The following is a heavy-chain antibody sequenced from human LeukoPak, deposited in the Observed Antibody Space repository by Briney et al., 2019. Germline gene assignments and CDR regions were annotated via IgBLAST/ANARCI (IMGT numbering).Heavy chain of an antibody. CDR3: TTHALSDFWSGYTISDS. CDR1: GFTFSNAW. J-gene: IGHJ4*02. Sequence: GGTLRLSCAASGFTFSNAWMSWVRQAPGKGLEWVGRIKSKTDGGTTEYAAHEKGSYTSSRDHSKNPPYLQMSSLKSEDTAVYYCTTHALSDFWSGYTISDSWGQGTLVSV. D-gene: IGHD3-3*01. V-gene: IGHV3-15*01. CDR2: IKSKTDGGTT.